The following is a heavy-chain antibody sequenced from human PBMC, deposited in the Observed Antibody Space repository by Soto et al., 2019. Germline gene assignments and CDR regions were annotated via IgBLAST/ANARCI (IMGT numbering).Heavy chain of an antibody. V-gene: IGHV1-69*12. CDR2: MIPIFGTA. J-gene: IGHJ6*02. D-gene: IGHD1-7*01. Sequence: QVQLVQSGAEVKKPGSSVKVSCKASGGTYSSYAISWVRQGPGQGLEWMGGMIPIFGTANYAQKFQGRVTITADESTSTAYMELSSLRSEDTAVYYCAGPPELTRIYYYYGMDVWGQGTTVTVSS. CDR1: GGTYSSYA. CDR3: AGPPELTRIYYYYGMDV.